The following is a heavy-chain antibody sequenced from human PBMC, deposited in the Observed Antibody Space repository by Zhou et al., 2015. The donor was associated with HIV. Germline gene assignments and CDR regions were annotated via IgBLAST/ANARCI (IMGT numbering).Heavy chain of an antibody. CDR2: IIPIFGTA. CDR3: ARELGYCSSTSCYTGRSLFWFDP. CDR1: GGTFSSYA. V-gene: IGHV1-69*12. J-gene: IGHJ5*02. Sequence: QVQLVQSGAEVKKPGSSVKVSCKASGGTFSSYAISWVRQAPGQGLEWMGGIIPIFGTANYAQKFQGRVTITADESTSTAYMELSSLRSEDTAVYYCARELGYCSSTSCYTGRSLFWFDPWGQGTLVTVSS. D-gene: IGHD2-2*02.